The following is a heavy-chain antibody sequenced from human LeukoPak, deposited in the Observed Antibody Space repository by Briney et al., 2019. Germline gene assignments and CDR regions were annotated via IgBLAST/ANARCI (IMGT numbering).Heavy chain of an antibody. CDR3: AKRVVIKSTDYFYYYIHV. Sequence: GGSLRLSCEASGFRFSDYGMHWVRQAPGKGLEWVALIRYDGSNKYYADSVKGRFTVSRDNSQSTLYLQMNSLRVEDTAVYYCAKRVVIKSTDYFYYYIHVWGKGTTVTVSS. D-gene: IGHD3-3*01. V-gene: IGHV3-30*02. CDR2: IRYDGSNK. J-gene: IGHJ6*03. CDR1: GFRFSDYG.